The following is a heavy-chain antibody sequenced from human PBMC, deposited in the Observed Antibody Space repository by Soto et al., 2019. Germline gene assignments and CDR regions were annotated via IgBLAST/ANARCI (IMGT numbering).Heavy chain of an antibody. Sequence: QVQLVQSGAEVKKPGSSVKVSCKASGGTFTDYTITWLRQAPGQGLEWMGRIIPVLDLSNYAQKFQVRVTITADKSTTTSYMELSGLTSEDTAVYYCAKKLGPSAFDLWGRGTLVTVSS. CDR1: GGTFTDYT. CDR2: IIPVLDLS. CDR3: AKKLGPSAFDL. J-gene: IGHJ2*01. V-gene: IGHV1-69*02. D-gene: IGHD1-26*01.